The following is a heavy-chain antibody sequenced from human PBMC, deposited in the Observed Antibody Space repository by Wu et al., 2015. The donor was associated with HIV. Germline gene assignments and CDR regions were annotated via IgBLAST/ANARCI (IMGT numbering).Heavy chain of an antibody. CDR1: GFTFPASA. V-gene: IGHV1-58*03. D-gene: IGHD6-13*01. CDR2: IVVGSGTR. J-gene: IGHJ3*02. Sequence: QLVQSGPGVKKPGTSVKVSCKASGFTFPASALQWVRQAPGRRLEWIGWIVVGSGTRNFAQEFQERITISRDTSTTTGYMEVRSLRSDDTAVYYCARSRVGSSIWYQVVAFDIWGQGTLVTVSS. CDR3: ARSRVGSSIWYQVVAFDI.